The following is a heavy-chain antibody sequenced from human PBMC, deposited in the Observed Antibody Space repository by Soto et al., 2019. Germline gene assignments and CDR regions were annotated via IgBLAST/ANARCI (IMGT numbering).Heavy chain of an antibody. CDR2: IYYSGST. J-gene: IGHJ2*01. CDR1: GGSISSYY. CDR3: ARALSGYDKDWYFDL. V-gene: IGHV4-59*01. Sequence: SETLSLTCTVSGGSISSYYWSWIRQPPGKGLEWIGYIYYSGSTNYNPSLKSRVTISVDTSKNQFSLKLSSVTAADTAVYYCARALSGYDKDWYFDLWGRGTLVTVSS. D-gene: IGHD5-12*01.